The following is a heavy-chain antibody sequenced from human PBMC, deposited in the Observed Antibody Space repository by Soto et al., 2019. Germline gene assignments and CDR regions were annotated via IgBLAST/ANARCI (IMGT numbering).Heavy chain of an antibody. CDR2: VHSGNSDT. Sequence: EVQLVQSGAEVKKPGESLKISCKGSGYSFTNSWIGWLRQMPGKGLEWVGIVHSGNSDTKYGPSFQGRVTISADKSMTIAYLQLSTLSVSYTAMYDCARAYWGYGMNVWGQGITVTVSS. CDR3: ARAYWGYGMNV. CDR1: GYSFTNSW. J-gene: IGHJ6*02. D-gene: IGHD7-27*01. V-gene: IGHV5-51*01.